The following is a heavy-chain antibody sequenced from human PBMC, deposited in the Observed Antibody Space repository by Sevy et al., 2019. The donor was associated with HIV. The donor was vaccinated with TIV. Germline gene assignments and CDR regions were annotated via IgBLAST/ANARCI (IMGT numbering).Heavy chain of an antibody. CDR1: GFTFSSYE. CDR3: ARDRQGITVAGTAIDY. D-gene: IGHD6-19*01. J-gene: IGHJ4*01. CDR2: ITLSGSGM. Sequence: GGSLRLSCAASGFTFSSYEMNWVRQAPGKGLEWISYITLSGSGMYYADSVKGRFTISRDNAKNSLYLQMNSLRAEDTAVYYCARDRQGITVAGTAIDYWGHGTLVTVSS. V-gene: IGHV3-48*03.